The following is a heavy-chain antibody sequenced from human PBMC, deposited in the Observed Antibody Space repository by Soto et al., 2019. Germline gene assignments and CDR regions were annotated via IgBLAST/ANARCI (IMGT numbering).Heavy chain of an antibody. J-gene: IGHJ4*02. CDR2: IFASGRT. CDR3: TSRKLETFPPLY. Sequence: SDNLSLTWTVSGGSISNDRWSWVRQPAGKGLEWIGRIFASGRTNYNPSLQSRVTMSVDTSKNQFSLTMTSLAAADTAVYYCTSRKLETFPPLYWCQGIPVT. V-gene: IGHV4-4*07. CDR1: GGSISNDR.